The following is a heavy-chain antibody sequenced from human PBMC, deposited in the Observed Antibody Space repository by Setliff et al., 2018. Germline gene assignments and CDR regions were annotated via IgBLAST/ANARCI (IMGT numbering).Heavy chain of an antibody. CDR2: VFYSGDT. V-gene: IGHV4-61*08. CDR1: GGSISSGVYY. CDR3: ARDRTYYASGTYTRWFDY. D-gene: IGHD3-10*01. J-gene: IGHJ4*02. Sequence: PSETLSLTCTVSGGSISSGVYYWSWIRQTPEKGLEWIGFVFYSGDTRYNPSLKSRVTMSVDTSMNQFSLNLNSVTAADTAVYYCARDRTYYASGTYTRWFDYWGQGSLVTVSS.